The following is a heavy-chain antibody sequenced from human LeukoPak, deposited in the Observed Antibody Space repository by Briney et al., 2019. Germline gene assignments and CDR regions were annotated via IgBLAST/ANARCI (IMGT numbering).Heavy chain of an antibody. J-gene: IGHJ5*02. Sequence: GGSLRLSCAASGFTFSSYAMSWVRQAPGKGLEWVSAISGSGGNTYYADSVKGRFTISRDNSKNTLYLQMNSLRGEDTAVYYCAKDSLGRDWFDPWGQGTLVTVSS. D-gene: IGHD1-26*01. V-gene: IGHV3-23*01. CDR1: GFTFSSYA. CDR2: ISGSGGNT. CDR3: AKDSLGRDWFDP.